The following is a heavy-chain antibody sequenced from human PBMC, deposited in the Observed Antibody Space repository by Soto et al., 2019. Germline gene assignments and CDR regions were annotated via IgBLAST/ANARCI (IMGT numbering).Heavy chain of an antibody. CDR3: AHSRIVGARSTWFDP. J-gene: IGHJ5*02. D-gene: IGHD1-26*01. CDR2: IYWDDDK. Sequence: KESGPTLVKPTQTLTLTCTFSGFSLSTSGVGVGWIRQPPGKALEWLALIYWDDDKRYSPSLKSRLTITKDTSKNQVVLTMTNMDPVDTATYYCAHSRIVGARSTWFDPWGQGTLVTVSS. CDR1: GFSLSTSGVG. V-gene: IGHV2-5*02.